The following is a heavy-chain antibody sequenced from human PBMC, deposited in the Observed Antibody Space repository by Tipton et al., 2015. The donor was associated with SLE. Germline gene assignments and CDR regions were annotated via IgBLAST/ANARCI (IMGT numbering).Heavy chain of an antibody. D-gene: IGHD1-26*01. CDR3: ARSPKIIVGTTDYYYMDV. CDR1: GFTFSDHY. Sequence: GSLRLSCAASGFTFSDHYMDWVRQPPGKGLEWVGRTRIKANSYTTEYAASVTGRFTISRDDLKNSLYLQMNSLKTEDTAVYYCARSPKIIVGTTDYYYMDVWGKGTTVTVSS. J-gene: IGHJ6*03. V-gene: IGHV3-72*01. CDR2: TRIKANSYTT.